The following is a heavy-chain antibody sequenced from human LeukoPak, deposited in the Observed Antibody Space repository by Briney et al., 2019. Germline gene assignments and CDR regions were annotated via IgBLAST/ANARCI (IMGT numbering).Heavy chain of an antibody. J-gene: IGHJ4*02. CDR2: ITSSGSTQ. CDR3: ARLRDDTTNYDY. D-gene: IGHD2/OR15-2a*01. CDR1: GFTFSDYY. V-gene: IGHV3-11*04. Sequence: PGRSLRLSCAASGFTFSDYYMSWFRQPPGKGLEWVSYITSSGSTQHYAHSVKGRFTISRDRAKNSLYLQMNSLRAEDTAVYYCARLRDDTTNYDYWGQGTLVTVSS.